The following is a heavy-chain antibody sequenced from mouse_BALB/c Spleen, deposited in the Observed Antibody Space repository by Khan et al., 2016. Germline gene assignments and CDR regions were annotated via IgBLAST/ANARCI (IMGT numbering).Heavy chain of an antibody. CDR3: ARGKSYYDYDY. J-gene: IGHJ2*01. CDR2: IYPGDGDT. CDR1: GYTFTSYW. V-gene: IGHV1-87*01. D-gene: IGHD2-4*01. Sequence: QVQLQQSGAELARPGATVKLSCKASGYTFTSYWMQWVKQRPGQGLEWIGAIYPGDGDTRYTQKFKGKATLTADKSSSTAYMQLLSLASEDSEVYYCARGKSYYDYDYWGQGTTLTVSS.